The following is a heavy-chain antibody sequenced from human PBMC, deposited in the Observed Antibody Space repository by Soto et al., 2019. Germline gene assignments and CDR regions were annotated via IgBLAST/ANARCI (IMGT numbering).Heavy chain of an antibody. V-gene: IGHV3-48*02. CDR2: ISNDRRTV. J-gene: IGHJ4*02. Sequence: GGSLRLSCAASGFIFSTYNMIWVRQAPGKGLEWVSYISNDRRTVYYADSVKGRFIISRDNARNSLSLQMNSLRDEDTALYYCARGLDSLGESAAAGGSVYWGQGTLVTVSS. CDR3: ARGLDSLGESAAAGGSVY. D-gene: IGHD2-2*01. CDR1: GFIFSTYN.